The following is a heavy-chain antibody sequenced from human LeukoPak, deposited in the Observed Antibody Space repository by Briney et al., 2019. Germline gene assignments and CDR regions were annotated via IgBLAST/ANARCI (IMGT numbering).Heavy chain of an antibody. CDR1: GGSFSGYY. CDR2: INHSGST. V-gene: IGHV4-34*01. Sequence: ASETPSLTCAVYGGSFSGYYWSWIRQPPGKGLEWMGEINHSGSTNYNPSLKSRVTISVDTSKNQFSLKLSSVTAADTAVYYCARDPRYGSYYYYGMDVWGQGTTVTVSS. CDR3: ARDPRYGSYYYYGMDV. D-gene: IGHD3-10*01. J-gene: IGHJ6*02.